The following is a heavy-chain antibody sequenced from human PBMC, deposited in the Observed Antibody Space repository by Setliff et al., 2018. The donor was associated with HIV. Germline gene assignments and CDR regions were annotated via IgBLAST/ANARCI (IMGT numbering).Heavy chain of an antibody. CDR1: GFIFSDHW. D-gene: IGHD1-1*01. Sequence: GESLRLSCAASGFIFSDHWMTWVRQAPGKGLEWVANIKQDGSEKYYVDSVKGRFTISRDNVKNSLYLQMNSLRAEDTAIYFCARDVNVGWNDLDYWGQGTLVTSPQ. J-gene: IGHJ4*02. V-gene: IGHV3-7*03. CDR3: ARDVNVGWNDLDY. CDR2: IKQDGSEK.